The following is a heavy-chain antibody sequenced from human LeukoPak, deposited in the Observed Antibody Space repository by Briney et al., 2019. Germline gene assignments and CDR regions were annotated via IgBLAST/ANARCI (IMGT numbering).Heavy chain of an antibody. J-gene: IGHJ4*02. CDR1: GFTFSRYA. D-gene: IGHD4-17*01. CDR3: ARDTYGAPDS. Sequence: GGSLRLSCAASGFTFSRYAMSWARQAPGKGLEWVSLIESSGATTYNADSVKGRFIISRDDSKNTLYLQMNSLRAEDTALYYCARDTYGAPDSWGQGTPVTVSS. V-gene: IGHV3-23*01. CDR2: IESSGATT.